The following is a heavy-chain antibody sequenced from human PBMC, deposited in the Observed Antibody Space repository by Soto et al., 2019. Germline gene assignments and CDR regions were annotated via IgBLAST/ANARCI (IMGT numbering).Heavy chain of an antibody. Sequence: SVKVSCKASGGTFSSYGVSWARQAPGQGLEWMGGIIPIFGTANYAQKFQGRVTITADESTSTAYMELSSLRSEDTAVYYCARGTPYYYDSSGYPTPSYYFDYWGQGTLVTVSS. J-gene: IGHJ4*02. CDR2: IIPIFGTA. CDR1: GGTFSSYG. V-gene: IGHV1-69*01. CDR3: ARGTPYYYDSSGYPTPSYYFDY. D-gene: IGHD3-22*01.